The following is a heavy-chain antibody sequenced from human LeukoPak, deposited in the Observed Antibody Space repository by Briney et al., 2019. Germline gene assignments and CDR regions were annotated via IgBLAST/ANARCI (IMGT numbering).Heavy chain of an antibody. D-gene: IGHD2-8*01. CDR2: ISAYNGNT. CDR1: GYTFTSYG. Sequence: ASVKVSCKASGYTFTSYGISWVRQAPGQGLEWMGWISAYNGNTNYAQKLQGRVTMTTDTSTSTAYMELSSLRSEDTAVYYCARLCRPFGSNGVCYTGVDYWGQGTLVTVSS. J-gene: IGHJ4*02. CDR3: ARLCRPFGSNGVCYTGVDY. V-gene: IGHV1-18*01.